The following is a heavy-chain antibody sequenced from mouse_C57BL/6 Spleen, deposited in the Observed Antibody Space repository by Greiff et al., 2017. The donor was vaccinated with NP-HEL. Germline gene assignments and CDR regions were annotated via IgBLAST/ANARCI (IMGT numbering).Heavy chain of an antibody. CDR2: IWSGGST. CDR3: AGTGTAFAY. Sequence: VQLQQSGPGLVQPSQSLSITCTASGFSLTSYGVHWVRQSPGKGLEWLGVIWSGGSTDYNAAFISRLSISKDNSKSQVSFKMNSLQADDTAIYYCAGTGTAFAYWGQGTLVTVSA. V-gene: IGHV2-2*01. D-gene: IGHD4-1*01. J-gene: IGHJ3*01. CDR1: GFSLTSYG.